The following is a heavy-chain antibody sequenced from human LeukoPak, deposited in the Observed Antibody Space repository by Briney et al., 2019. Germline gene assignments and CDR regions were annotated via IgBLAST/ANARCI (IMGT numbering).Heavy chain of an antibody. J-gene: IGHJ5*02. CDR2: MSGSGSNT. Sequence: PGGSLRLSCVASGFIFSNYAMSWVRQAPGKGLGWVSGMSGSGSNTYYADSVKGRFTISRDNSKNTLYLQMNSLRAEDTAVYYCAKDQTYCGGDCYLYNWFDPWRQGTLVTVSS. CDR1: GFIFSNYA. D-gene: IGHD2-21*02. CDR3: AKDQTYCGGDCYLYNWFDP. V-gene: IGHV3-23*01.